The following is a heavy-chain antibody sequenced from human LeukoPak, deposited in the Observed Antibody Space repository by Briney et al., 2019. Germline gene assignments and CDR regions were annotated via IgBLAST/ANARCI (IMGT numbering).Heavy chain of an antibody. V-gene: IGHV1-2*06. J-gene: IGHJ4*02. D-gene: IGHD1-26*01. CDR2: INPNSGGT. CDR1: GYTFTGHY. CDR3: ARLPKVGADY. Sequence: ASVKVSCKASGYTFTGHYMHWVRQAPGQGLERMGRINPNSGGTNYAQKFQGRVTMTRDTSISTAYMELSRLRSDDTAVYYCARLPKVGADYWGQGTLVTVSS.